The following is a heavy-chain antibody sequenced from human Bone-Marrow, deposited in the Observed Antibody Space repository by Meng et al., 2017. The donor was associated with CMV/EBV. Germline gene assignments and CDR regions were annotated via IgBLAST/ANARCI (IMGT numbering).Heavy chain of an antibody. CDR1: GYTFTSYG. Sequence: ASVKVSCKASGYTFTSYGISWVRQAPGQGLEWMGWISAYNGNTNYAQKLQGRVTMTTDTSTSTAYMELSRLRSDDTAVYYCARDADMIVVDSDAFDIWGQGTMVTVSS. D-gene: IGHD3-22*01. CDR3: ARDADMIVVDSDAFDI. J-gene: IGHJ3*02. CDR2: ISAYNGNT. V-gene: IGHV1-18*01.